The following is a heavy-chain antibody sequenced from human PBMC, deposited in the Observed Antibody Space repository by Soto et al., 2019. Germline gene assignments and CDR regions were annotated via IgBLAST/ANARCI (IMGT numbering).Heavy chain of an antibody. V-gene: IGHV5-51*01. D-gene: IGHD3-3*01. J-gene: IGHJ4*02. CDR2: IYPGDSDT. CDR3: AVAVPGDFWSGRTFDY. CDR1: GYSFTSYW. Sequence: PGESLKISCQGSGYSFTSYWIGWVRQMPGKGLERMGIIYPGDSDTRYSPSFQGQVTISADKSISTAYLQWSSLKASDTAMYYCAVAVPGDFWSGRTFDYWGQGTLVTVSS.